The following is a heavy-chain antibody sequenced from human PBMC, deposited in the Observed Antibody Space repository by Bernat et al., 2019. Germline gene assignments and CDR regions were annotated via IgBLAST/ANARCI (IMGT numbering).Heavy chain of an antibody. CDR1: GLTFSSYG. CDR3: ARNTYYYASSGYLSDY. D-gene: IGHD3-22*01. J-gene: IGHJ4*02. Sequence: QVQLVESGGGVVQPGRSLRLSCVASGLTFSSYGMHWGRQAPGKGLEWVAGIWYDGSNKYSADSVTGRFTISRDNSKNTLYLPMNSLRAEDTAVYYCARNTYYYASSGYLSDYWGQGTLVTVSS. V-gene: IGHV3-33*01. CDR2: IWYDGSNK.